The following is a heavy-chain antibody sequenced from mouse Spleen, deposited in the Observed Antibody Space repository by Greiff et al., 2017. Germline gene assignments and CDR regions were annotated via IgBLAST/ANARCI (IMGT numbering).Heavy chain of an antibody. J-gene: IGHJ2*01. D-gene: IGHD2-3*01. Sequence: EVKLVESGGGLVKPGGSLKLSCAASGFTFSDYGMHWVRQAPEKGLAWVAYISSGSSTIYYADTVKGRFTISRDNAKNTLFLQMTSLRSEDTAMYYCAKAYDGYLQYYFDYWGQGTTLTVSS. CDR2: ISSGSSTI. CDR3: AKAYDGYLQYYFDY. CDR1: GFTFSDYG. V-gene: IGHV5-17*01.